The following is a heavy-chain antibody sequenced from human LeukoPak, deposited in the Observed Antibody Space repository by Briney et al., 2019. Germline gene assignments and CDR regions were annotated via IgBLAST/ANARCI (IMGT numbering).Heavy chain of an antibody. CDR3: ASRLPRGSSFDY. CDR1: GFSFSSYW. V-gene: IGHV3-7*01. J-gene: IGHJ4*02. D-gene: IGHD1-26*01. CDR2: IKQDGSEK. Sequence: GGSLRLSCAASGFSFSSYWMTWVRQAPGKGLEWVADIKQDGSEKYYVDSVKGRFTISRDNAKNSLYLQMNSLRAEDTAMYYCASRLPRGSSFDYWAREPWSPSPQ.